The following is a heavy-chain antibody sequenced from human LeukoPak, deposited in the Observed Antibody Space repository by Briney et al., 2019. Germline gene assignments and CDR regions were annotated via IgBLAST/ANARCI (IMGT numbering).Heavy chain of an antibody. Sequence: GGARRLYSAATGFTFSNYAIHWGRQAPGKVLEWVAFISDDGSRPHYADSVKGRFTISGDNSKNTLNLQMNSLRAEDTAVYYCVKDRTGTYTLAYWGQGTLATVSS. D-gene: IGHD3-10*01. CDR2: ISDDGSRP. CDR3: VKDRTGTYTLAY. V-gene: IGHV3-30-3*01. J-gene: IGHJ4*02. CDR1: GFTFSNYA.